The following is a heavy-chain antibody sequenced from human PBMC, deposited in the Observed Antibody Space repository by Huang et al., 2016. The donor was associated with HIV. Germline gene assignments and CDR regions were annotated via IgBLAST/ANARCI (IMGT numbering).Heavy chain of an antibody. Sequence: QVQLQESGPGLVKPSETLSLTCTVSGGSMSSYYWGWIRQPPGKGLGWIGYIYYRGSTNYNPALKSRVTRSVDTSKNQFSLRLSSVTAADTAVYYCASASIAARRWFDPWGQGSLVTVSS. D-gene: IGHD6-6*01. V-gene: IGHV4-59*01. CDR1: GGSMSSYY. CDR2: IYYRGST. J-gene: IGHJ5*02. CDR3: ASASIAARRWFDP.